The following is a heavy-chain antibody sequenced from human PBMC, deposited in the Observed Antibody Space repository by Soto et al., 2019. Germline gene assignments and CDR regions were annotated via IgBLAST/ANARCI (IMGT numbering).Heavy chain of an antibody. V-gene: IGHV4-39*01. Sequence: SETLSLTCTVSGGSISSSSYYWGWIRQPPGKGLEWIGSIYYSGSTYYNPSLKSRVTISVDTSKNQFSLKLSPVTAADTAVYYCASSGYDFWSGSSFDPWGQGTLVTVSS. J-gene: IGHJ5*02. CDR1: GGSISSSSYY. CDR2: IYYSGST. CDR3: ASSGYDFWSGSSFDP. D-gene: IGHD3-3*01.